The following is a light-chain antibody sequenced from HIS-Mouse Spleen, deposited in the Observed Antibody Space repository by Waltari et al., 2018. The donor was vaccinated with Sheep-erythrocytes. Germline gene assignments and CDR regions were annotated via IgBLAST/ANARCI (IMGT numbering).Light chain of an antibody. J-gene: IGLJ2*01. CDR2: QDS. Sequence: SYELTQPPSVSVSPGQTSIITCSGDTLGDKYACWYQQKPGQSPVLVIYQDSKRPSGIPERFSGSNSGNTATLTISGTQAMDEADYYCQAWDSSTGVVFGGGTKLTVL. V-gene: IGLV3-1*01. CDR3: QAWDSSTGVV. CDR1: TLGDKY.